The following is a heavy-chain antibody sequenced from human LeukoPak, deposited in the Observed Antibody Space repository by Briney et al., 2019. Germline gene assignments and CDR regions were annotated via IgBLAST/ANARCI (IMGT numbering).Heavy chain of an antibody. CDR1: GFTFSSYA. D-gene: IGHD1-1*01. Sequence: GGSLRLSCAASGFTFSSYAMSWVRLAPGKGLEWVPTISGSGGSTYYADSVKGRFTISRDNSKNTLYLQMNSLRAEDTAVYYCAKASWVSNADAVLWGQGTVVTVSS. CDR2: ISGSGGST. J-gene: IGHJ4*02. CDR3: AKASWVSNADAVL. V-gene: IGHV3-23*01.